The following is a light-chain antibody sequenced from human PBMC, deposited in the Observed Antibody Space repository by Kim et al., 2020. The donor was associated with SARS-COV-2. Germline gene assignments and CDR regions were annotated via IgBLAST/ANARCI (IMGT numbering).Light chain of an antibody. CDR1: QSVDSNS. J-gene: IGKJ1*01. Sequence: EIVLTQSPGTLSLSPGERATLSCRASQSVDSNSLAWYQQRPGQAPRLLIYSAFFRATAIPDRFSGSGFGTDFTLTISRLEPEDFAVYYCQQYGTSWGTFGQGTKVDIK. CDR3: QQYGTSWGT. CDR2: SAF. V-gene: IGKV3-20*01.